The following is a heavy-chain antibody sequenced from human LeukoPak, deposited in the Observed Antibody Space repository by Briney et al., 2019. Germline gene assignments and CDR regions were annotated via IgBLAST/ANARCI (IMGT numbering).Heavy chain of an antibody. CDR2: IYYSGST. Sequence: PSETLSLTCTVSGGSISSYYWSWIRQPPGKGLEWIGYIYYSGSTNYNPSLKSRVTISVDTSKNQFSLKLSSVTAADTAVYYCARVRLGYRSGGSCSASYYFDYWGQGTLVTVSS. J-gene: IGHJ4*02. CDR1: GGSISSYY. V-gene: IGHV4-59*01. CDR3: ARVRLGYRSGGSCSASYYFDY. D-gene: IGHD2-15*01.